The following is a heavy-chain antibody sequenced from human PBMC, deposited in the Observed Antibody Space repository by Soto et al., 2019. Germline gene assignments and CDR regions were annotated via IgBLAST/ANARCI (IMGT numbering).Heavy chain of an antibody. CDR1: GFTFSSYA. CDR2: ISKSGGTT. Sequence: EVQLLESGGGLVQPGGSLRLSCAASGFTFSSYAMSWVRQAPGKGLEWVSSISKSGGTTYYADSVKGRFTISRDSSKNTLYLQMNSLRAEDTAIYYCARGSSTWPDWGQGTLVTVSS. D-gene: IGHD6-13*01. V-gene: IGHV3-23*01. CDR3: ARGSSTWPD. J-gene: IGHJ4*02.